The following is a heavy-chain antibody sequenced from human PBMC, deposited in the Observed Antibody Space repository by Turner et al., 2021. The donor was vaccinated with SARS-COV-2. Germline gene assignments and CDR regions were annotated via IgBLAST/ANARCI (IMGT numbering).Heavy chain of an antibody. CDR1: GFTFRSYG. CDR2: IWYDGSKK. D-gene: IGHD6-19*01. Sequence: QVQLVESGGGVVQPGRSLRLSCAASGFTFRSYGMHWVRQAPGKGLEWVAFIWYDGSKKYYADSMKGRFTISRDNSKNTLYLQMNSLRAEDTAVYYCARDKGEGSSGWLIPSGSYYFDYWGQGTLVTVSS. CDR3: ARDKGEGSSGWLIPSGSYYFDY. J-gene: IGHJ4*02. V-gene: IGHV3-33*01.